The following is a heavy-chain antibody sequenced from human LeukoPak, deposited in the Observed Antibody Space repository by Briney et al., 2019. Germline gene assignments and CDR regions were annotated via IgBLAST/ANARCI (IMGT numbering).Heavy chain of an antibody. J-gene: IGHJ4*02. V-gene: IGHV4-34*01. CDR3: ARRSITMVRGVTTFDY. CDR2: INHSGST. D-gene: IGHD3-10*01. CDR1: GGSFSGYY. Sequence: PSETLSLTCAVYGGSFSGYYWSWIRQPPGKGLEWIGEINHSGSTNYNPSLKSRVTISVDTSKNQFSLKLSSVTAADTAVYYCARRSITMVRGVTTFDYWGQGTLVTVSS.